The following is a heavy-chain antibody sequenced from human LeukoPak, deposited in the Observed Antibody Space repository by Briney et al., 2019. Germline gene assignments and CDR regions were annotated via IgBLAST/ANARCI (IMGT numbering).Heavy chain of an antibody. D-gene: IGHD2-2*02. V-gene: IGHV1-2*02. CDR2: INPNSGGT. J-gene: IGHJ4*02. CDR1: GYTFTGYY. CDR3: ARVLGYCSSTSCYNPPDY. Sequence: GASVKVSCKASGYTFTGYYMHWVRQAPGQGLEWTGWINPNSGGTNYAQKFQGRVTMTRDTSISTAYMELSRLRSDDTAVYYCARVLGYCSSTSCYNPPDYWGQGTLVTVSS.